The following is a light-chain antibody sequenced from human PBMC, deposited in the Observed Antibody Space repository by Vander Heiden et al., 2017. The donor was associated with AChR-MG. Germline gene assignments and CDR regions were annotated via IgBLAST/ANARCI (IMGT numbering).Light chain of an antibody. CDR2: GAS. V-gene: IGKV3-15*01. CDR3: QQYDNWPWT. Sequence: EIVMTQSPATLSVSPGERATLPCRASLSVSSKLAWYQQKPGQAPRLIMYGASTRATGIPARFSGSGSGTGFTLTISSLQSEDFAVYYCQQYDNWPWTFGQGTKVEIK. CDR1: LSVSSK. J-gene: IGKJ1*01.